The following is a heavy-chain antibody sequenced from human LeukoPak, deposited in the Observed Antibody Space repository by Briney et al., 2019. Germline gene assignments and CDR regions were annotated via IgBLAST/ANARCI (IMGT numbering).Heavy chain of an antibody. CDR1: GFTFSSYA. CDR3: ARERGQQLVYYFDY. J-gene: IGHJ4*02. CDR2: ISSNGGST. D-gene: IGHD6-13*01. Sequence: GGSLRLSCAASGFTFSSYAMHWVRQAPGKGLEYVSAISSNGGSTYYANSVKGRFTISRDNSKNTLYLQMGSLRAEDMAVYYCARERGQQLVYYFDYWGQGTLVAVSS. V-gene: IGHV3-64*01.